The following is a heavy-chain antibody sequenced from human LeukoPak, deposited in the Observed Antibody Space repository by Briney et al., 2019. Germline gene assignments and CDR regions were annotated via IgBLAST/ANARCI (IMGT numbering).Heavy chain of an antibody. CDR3: ARLRTVTTFYFDY. D-gene: IGHD4-11*01. V-gene: IGHV4-38-2*01. CDR1: GYSISSGYY. CDR2: IYHSGST. J-gene: IGHJ4*02. Sequence: SETLSLTCAVSGYSISSGYYWGWIRQPPGQGLEWIGSIYHSGSTYYNPSLKSRVTISVDTSKNQFSLKLSSVTAADTAVYYCARLRTVTTFYFDYWGQGTLVTVSS.